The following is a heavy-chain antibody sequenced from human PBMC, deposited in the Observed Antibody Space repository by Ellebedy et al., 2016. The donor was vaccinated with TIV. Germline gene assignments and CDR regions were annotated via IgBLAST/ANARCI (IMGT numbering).Heavy chain of an antibody. D-gene: IGHD2-21*02. Sequence: GGSLRLSXAASGFTFSSYGMHWVRQAPGKGLEWVAVISYDGSNKYYADSVKGRFTISRDNSKNTLYLQMNSLRAEDTAVYYCAKLGILVTATPPYDYWGQGTLVTVSS. CDR3: AKLGILVTATPPYDY. J-gene: IGHJ4*02. V-gene: IGHV3-30*18. CDR2: ISYDGSNK. CDR1: GFTFSSYG.